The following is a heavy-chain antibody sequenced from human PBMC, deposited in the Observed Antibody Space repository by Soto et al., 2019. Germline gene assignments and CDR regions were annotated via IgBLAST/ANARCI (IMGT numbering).Heavy chain of an antibody. CDR3: ASSLGYFDWLPRY. CDR1: GGSISSSSYY. Sequence: TPSETLSRTCTVSGGSISSSSYYWGWIRQPPGKGLEWIGSIYYSGSTYYNPSLKSRVTISVDTSKNQFSLKLSSVTAADTAVYYCASSLGYFDWLPRYWGQGTLVTVSS. V-gene: IGHV4-39*01. D-gene: IGHD3-9*01. CDR2: IYYSGST. J-gene: IGHJ4*02.